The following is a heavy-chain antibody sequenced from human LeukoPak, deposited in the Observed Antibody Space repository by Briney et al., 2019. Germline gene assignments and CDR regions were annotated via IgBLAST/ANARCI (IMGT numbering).Heavy chain of an antibody. V-gene: IGHV3-66*01. Sequence: GGSLRLSCAASGFTVSSNYMSWVRQAPGKGLEWVSVIYSGGSTYYADSVKGRFTISRDNSKNTLYLQMNSLRAEDTAVYYCARNNWNHAWFDPWGQGTLVTVSS. CDR1: GFTVSSNY. CDR2: IYSGGST. D-gene: IGHD1-14*01. J-gene: IGHJ5*02. CDR3: ARNNWNHAWFDP.